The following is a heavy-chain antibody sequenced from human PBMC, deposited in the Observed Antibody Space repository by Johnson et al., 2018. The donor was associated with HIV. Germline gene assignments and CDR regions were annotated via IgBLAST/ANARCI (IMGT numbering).Heavy chain of an antibody. D-gene: IGHD2-2*01. CDR1: GFPFSSSW. CDR3: AKVAVSTAAGGVALDI. V-gene: IGHV3-74*03. J-gene: IGHJ3*02. Sequence: VQLVESGGGLVQPGGSLTLSCTASGFPFSSSWMHWVRQAPGKGLVWVSRINSDGGSTAYADSVKGRFTISRDNTKDTLYLQMNSLRAEDTAVYYCAKVAVSTAAGGVALDIWGPGTMVTVSS. CDR2: INSDGGST.